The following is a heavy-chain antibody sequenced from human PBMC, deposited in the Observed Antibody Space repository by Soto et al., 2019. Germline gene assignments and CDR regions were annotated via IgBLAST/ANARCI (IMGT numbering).Heavy chain of an antibody. D-gene: IGHD6-13*01. V-gene: IGHV3-33*01. CDR1: GFTFSSYG. CDR2: IWFDGNKE. CDR3: ASGMGQQAPDYGDY. J-gene: IGHJ4*02. Sequence: VQLVESGGGAVQPGRSLRLSCVASGFTFSSYGMHWVRQAPGKGLEWVAVIWFDGNKEYYADPVKGRFTIARDNSKNKLYLQMNGLRAEDSAVYYCASGMGQQAPDYGDYWGQGTLVTVSS.